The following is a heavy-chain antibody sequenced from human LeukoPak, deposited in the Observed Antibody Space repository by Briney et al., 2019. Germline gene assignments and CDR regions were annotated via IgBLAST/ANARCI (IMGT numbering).Heavy chain of an antibody. V-gene: IGHV3-30-3*01. CDR3: ARARDYGSGKANAFDI. J-gene: IGHJ3*02. Sequence: GGSLRLSCAASGFTFSNYAMHWVRQAPGKGLEWVALISYDEITKYYADSVKGRFTISRDNSKNTLYLQMNSLRAEDTAVYYCARARDYGSGKANAFDIWGQGTMVTVSS. CDR1: GFTFSNYA. CDR2: ISYDEITK. D-gene: IGHD3-10*01.